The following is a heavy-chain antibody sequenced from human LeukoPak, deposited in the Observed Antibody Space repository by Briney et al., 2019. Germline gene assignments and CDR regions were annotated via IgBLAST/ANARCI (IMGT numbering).Heavy chain of an antibody. D-gene: IGHD3-16*02. V-gene: IGHV1-46*01. CDR1: GYTITSYY. CDR3: ARDFSGSYPAFDS. CDR2: INPNGGYT. Sequence: ASVKLTCKASGYTITSYYMHWVRQAPGQGLEWMGIINPNGGYTTYAQNFQGRVTMTPDPSTSTVYMELSSLRSEDTAVYYCARDFSGSYPAFDSWGQGSLVTVSS. J-gene: IGHJ4*02.